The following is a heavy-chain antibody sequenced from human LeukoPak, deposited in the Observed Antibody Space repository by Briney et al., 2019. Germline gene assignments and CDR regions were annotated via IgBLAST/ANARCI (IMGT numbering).Heavy chain of an antibody. CDR1: GFSVSGIH. CDR3: AGGYIAADLDY. J-gene: IGHJ4*02. D-gene: IGHD6-13*01. Sequence: GGSLRLSCVASGFSVSGIHMNWVRQAPGKDLEWVSGLYSGGATYYADSMGGRLTISRDHSKNTLYLQMDSLRAEDTAVYYCAGGYIAADLDYWGQGTLITVSS. V-gene: IGHV3-66*01. CDR2: LYSGGAT.